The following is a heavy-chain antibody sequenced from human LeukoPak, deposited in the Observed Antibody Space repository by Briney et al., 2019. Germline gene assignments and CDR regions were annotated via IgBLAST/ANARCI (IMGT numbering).Heavy chain of an antibody. CDR1: AFSFSTYW. CDR3: VKGATKISCRPAD. J-gene: IGHJ4*02. V-gene: IGHV3-7*03. Sequence: GGSLRLSCAASAFSFSTYWMNWVRQAPGKGLEWVANIKKDGSEKNYVDSVEGRFTISRDNAKNSLYLQMNSLRVEDTAVYYCVKGATKISCRPADWGQGTLVTVSS. CDR2: IKKDGSEK. D-gene: IGHD6-6*01.